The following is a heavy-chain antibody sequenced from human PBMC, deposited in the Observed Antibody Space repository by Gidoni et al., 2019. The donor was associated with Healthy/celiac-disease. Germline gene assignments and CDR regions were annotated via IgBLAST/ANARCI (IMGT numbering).Heavy chain of an antibody. D-gene: IGHD5-18*01. V-gene: IGHV3-15*01. CDR2: IKSKTDGGTT. CDR1: GFTFSNAW. CDR3: TTISRYSRFDY. Sequence: GFTFSNAWMSWVRQAPGKGLEWVGRIKSKTDGGTTDYAAPVKGRFTISRDDSKNTLYLQMNSLKTEDTAVYYCTTISRYSRFDYWGQGTLVTVSS. J-gene: IGHJ4*02.